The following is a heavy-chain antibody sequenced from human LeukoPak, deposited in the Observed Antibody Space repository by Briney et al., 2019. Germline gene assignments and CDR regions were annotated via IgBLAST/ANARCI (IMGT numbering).Heavy chain of an antibody. J-gene: IGHJ4*02. Sequence: PSETLSLTCAVYGGSFSGYYWSWIRQPPEKGLEWIGEINHSGSTNYNPSLKSRGTISVDTSKNQFSLKLSSVTAADTAVYYCARLARGWLQLVWGQGTLVTVSS. V-gene: IGHV4-34*01. CDR1: GGSFSGYY. D-gene: IGHD5-24*01. CDR3: ARLARGWLQLV. CDR2: INHSGST.